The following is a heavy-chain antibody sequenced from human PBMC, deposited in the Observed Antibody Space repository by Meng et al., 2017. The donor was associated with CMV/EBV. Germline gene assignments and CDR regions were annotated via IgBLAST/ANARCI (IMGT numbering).Heavy chain of an antibody. V-gene: IGHV4-39*07. CDR3: ARGVVTMIVVYDP. J-gene: IGHJ5*02. CDR2: IYYSGST. Sequence: QRQPPESGPGLVKPSETLALTCTVSGGSISSSSSYWGWIRQPPGKGLEWIGSIYYSGSTYYNPSLKSRVTISVDTSKNQFSLKLSSVTAADTAVYYCARGVVTMIVVYDPWGQGTLVTVFS. D-gene: IGHD3-22*01. CDR1: GGSISSSSSY.